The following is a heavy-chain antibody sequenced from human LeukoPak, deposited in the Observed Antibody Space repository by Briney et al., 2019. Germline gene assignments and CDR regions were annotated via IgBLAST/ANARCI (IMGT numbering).Heavy chain of an antibody. Sequence: SETLSLTCTVSGGSISSYYWSWIRQPPGKGLEWIGYIYTSGSTNYPPSLKTPVPISVHTSHTQFSLKLSSVTAAHTAVYYCARHWSYYGSGTPWNYWGQGTLVTVSS. J-gene: IGHJ4*02. CDR1: GGSISSYY. D-gene: IGHD3-10*01. CDR2: IYTSGST. CDR3: ARHWSYYGSGTPWNY. V-gene: IGHV4-4*08.